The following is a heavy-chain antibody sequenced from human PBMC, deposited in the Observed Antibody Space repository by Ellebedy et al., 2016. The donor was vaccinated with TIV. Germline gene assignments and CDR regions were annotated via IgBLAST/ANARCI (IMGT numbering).Heavy chain of an antibody. CDR2: ISYDGSNK. Sequence: PGGSLRLSCAASGFTFSSYGMHWVRQAPGKGLEWVAVISYDGSNKYYADSVKGRFTTSRDNAENSLYLQMNSLRAEDTAVYFCARLGVIAAAGASDYWGQGTLVTVSS. CDR1: GFTFSSYG. V-gene: IGHV3-30*03. J-gene: IGHJ4*02. CDR3: ARLGVIAAAGASDY. D-gene: IGHD6-13*01.